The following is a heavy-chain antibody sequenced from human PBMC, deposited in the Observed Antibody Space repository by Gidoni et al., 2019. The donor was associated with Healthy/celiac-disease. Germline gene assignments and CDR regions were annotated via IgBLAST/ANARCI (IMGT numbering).Heavy chain of an antibody. CDR1: GGTFSSYA. V-gene: IGHV1-69*01. J-gene: IGHJ6*04. CDR2: IIPSFGTA. Sequence: VQLVQSGTEVTKPGSSEKASCKASGGTFSSYAISWVRQAPGQGLEWMGGIIPSFGTANYAQKFQGRVTITADESTSTAYMELSSLRSEDTAVYYCARDSSSWYFYYGMDVWGKGTTVTVSS. D-gene: IGHD6-13*01. CDR3: ARDSSSWYFYYGMDV.